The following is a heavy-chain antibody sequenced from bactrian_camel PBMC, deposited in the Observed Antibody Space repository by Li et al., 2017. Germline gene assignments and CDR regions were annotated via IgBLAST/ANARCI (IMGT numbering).Heavy chain of an antibody. D-gene: IGHD3*01. CDR1: GDVDTDSC. J-gene: IGHJ6*01. CDR2: LDSDGSP. Sequence: HVQLVESGGGLVQPGGSLTLSCATSGDVDTDSCMAWFRKVPEKEREAVAALDSDGSPMYADSVKGRFTISQDSAKNILYLQMHSLKPEDTAMYYCAIGLHLEVMGSWADADFEYWGQGTQVTVS. CDR3: AIGLHLEVMGSWADADFEY. V-gene: IGHV3S53*01.